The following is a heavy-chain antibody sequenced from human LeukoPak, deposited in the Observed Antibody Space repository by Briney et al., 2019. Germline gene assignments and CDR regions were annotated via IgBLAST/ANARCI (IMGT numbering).Heavy chain of an antibody. J-gene: IGHJ4*02. Sequence: EAGPTLVKPTHTLTLTCTFAGFSRSTSGVGVGWIRQPPGKALEWLALIYWDDDKRYRPSLKSRLTITKDTSQNQVVLTLTHMDPVDTATYYCAHSADNSGYRFDHWGQGTLVTVSS. CDR1: GFSRSTSGVG. CDR2: IYWDDDK. D-gene: IGHD3-22*01. V-gene: IGHV2-5*02. CDR3: AHSADNSGYRFDH.